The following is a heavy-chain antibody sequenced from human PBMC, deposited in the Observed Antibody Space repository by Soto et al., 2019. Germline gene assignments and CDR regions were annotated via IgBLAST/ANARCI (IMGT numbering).Heavy chain of an antibody. Sequence: PGESLKISCKGSGYSFISHWIGWVRQMPGKGLEWMGIIYPGDSDTRYSPSFQGQVTISADKSISTAYLQWSSLKASDTAMYYCARHVTAAAGNGGWFDPWGQGTLVTVSS. J-gene: IGHJ5*02. CDR1: GYSFISHW. CDR2: IYPGDSDT. CDR3: ARHVTAAAGNGGWFDP. V-gene: IGHV5-51*01. D-gene: IGHD6-13*01.